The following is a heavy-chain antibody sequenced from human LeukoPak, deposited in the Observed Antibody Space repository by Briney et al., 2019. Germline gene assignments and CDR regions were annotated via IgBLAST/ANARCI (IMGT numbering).Heavy chain of an antibody. J-gene: IGHJ4*02. CDR3: ARYYDSSGPLS. D-gene: IGHD3-22*01. CDR1: GFTVSSNY. V-gene: IGHV3-66*01. Sequence: PGGSLRLSCAASGFTVSSNYMSWVRQAPGKGLEWVSVIYSGGSTYYADSVKGRFTISRDNSKNTLYLQMNSLRAEDTAVYYCARYYDSSGPLSWGQGTLVTVSS. CDR2: IYSGGST.